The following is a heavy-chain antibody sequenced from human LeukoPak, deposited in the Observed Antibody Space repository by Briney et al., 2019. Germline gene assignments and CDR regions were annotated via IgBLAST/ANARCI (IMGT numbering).Heavy chain of an antibody. CDR3: ARSLDYSNYGHYYYYGMDV. J-gene: IGHJ6*02. CDR2: ISYDGSNK. V-gene: IGHV3-30-3*01. D-gene: IGHD4-11*01. Sequence: GSLILSCAASGFTFSSYWMSWVRRAPGKGLEWVAVISYDGSNKYYADSVKGRFTISRDNSKNTLYLQMNSLRAEDTAVYYCARSLDYSNYGHYYYYGMDVWGQGTTVTVSS. CDR1: GFTFSSYW.